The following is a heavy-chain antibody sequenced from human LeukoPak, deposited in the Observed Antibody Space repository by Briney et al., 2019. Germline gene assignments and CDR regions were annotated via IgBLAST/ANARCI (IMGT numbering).Heavy chain of an antibody. J-gene: IGHJ4*02. D-gene: IGHD3-10*01. CDR1: GFTFSSYA. CDR3: AKVAVFWFYGSGSYFDY. V-gene: IGHV3-23*01. CDR2: VSGSGGTT. Sequence: GGSLRLSCAASGFTFSSYAMSWVRQAPGKGLDWVSAVSGSGGTTFYADSVKGRFTISRDNSKNTVYLEMDSVRDEDTAVYYCAKVAVFWFYGSGSYFDYWGQGSLVTVSS.